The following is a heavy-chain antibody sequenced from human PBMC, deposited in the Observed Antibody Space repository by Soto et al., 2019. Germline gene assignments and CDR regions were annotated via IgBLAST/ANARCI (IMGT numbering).Heavy chain of an antibody. V-gene: IGHV4-34*01. Sequence: SETLSLTCAVYGGSFIGYYWSWILQPPWKGLEWIGEINHSGSTNYNPSLKSRVTISVDTSKNQFSLRLSSVTAADTAVYYCARGKSRIGVVIISKNWFDPWGQGTLVTVSS. D-gene: IGHD3-3*01. CDR2: INHSGST. CDR3: ARGKSRIGVVIISKNWFDP. J-gene: IGHJ5*02. CDR1: GGSFIGYY.